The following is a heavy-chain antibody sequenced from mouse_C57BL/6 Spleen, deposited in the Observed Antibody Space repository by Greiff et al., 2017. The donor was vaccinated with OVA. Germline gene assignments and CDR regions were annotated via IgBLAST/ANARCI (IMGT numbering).Heavy chain of an antibody. CDR1: GYTFTDYY. CDR2: INPNNGGT. V-gene: IGHV1-26*01. CDR3: ARGGFYYGSSYED. J-gene: IGHJ2*01. Sequence: VQLQQSGPELVKPGASVKISCKASGYTFTDYYMNWVKQSHGKSLEWIGDINPNNGGTSYNQKFKGKATLPVDKSSSTAYMALRSLTSEDSAVYYCARGGFYYGSSYEDWGQGTTLTVSS. D-gene: IGHD1-1*01.